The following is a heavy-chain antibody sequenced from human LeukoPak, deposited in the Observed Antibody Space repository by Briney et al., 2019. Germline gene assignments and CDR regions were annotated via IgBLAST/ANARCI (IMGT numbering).Heavy chain of an antibody. V-gene: IGHV1-2*02. CDR2: INPNSGGT. Sequence: ASVKVSCKASGYTFTRYYIHWVRQAPGRGLEWMGWINPNSGGTNYAQKFQGRVTMTRDTSISTAYMELSRLRSDDTAVYYCASLSSPAALGNWFDPWGQGTLVTVSS. CDR3: ASLSSPAALGNWFDP. D-gene: IGHD2-2*01. CDR1: GYTFTRYY. J-gene: IGHJ5*02.